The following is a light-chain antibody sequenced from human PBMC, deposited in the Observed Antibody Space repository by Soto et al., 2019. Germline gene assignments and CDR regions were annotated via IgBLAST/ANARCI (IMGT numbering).Light chain of an antibody. CDR3: QSFEGSRSGVV. Sequence: QSVLTQPPSVSGAPGQRVTISCTGSSSNIGAGYDVHWYQQLPGTAPKLLIYGNSNRPSGFPDRFSGSKSGTSASLAINGLQGEDAADNYGQSFEGSRSGVVVGGGTKLTV. CDR1: SSNIGAGYD. CDR2: GNS. J-gene: IGLJ2*01. V-gene: IGLV1-40*01.